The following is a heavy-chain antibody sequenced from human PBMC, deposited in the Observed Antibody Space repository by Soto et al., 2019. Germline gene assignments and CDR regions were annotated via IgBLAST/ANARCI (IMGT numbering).Heavy chain of an antibody. V-gene: IGHV3-43*01. Sequence: GGSLRLSCVASGFTFDDYTMHWVRQAPGKGLEWVSLISWDGGSRYYADPVKGRFTVSRDNRKNCLYLQMNRLRTEDTALYYCTKNRLAATASPNFDSWGQGTLVTVSS. CDR1: GFTFDDYT. CDR3: TKNRLAATASPNFDS. CDR2: ISWDGGSR. D-gene: IGHD2-21*02. J-gene: IGHJ4*02.